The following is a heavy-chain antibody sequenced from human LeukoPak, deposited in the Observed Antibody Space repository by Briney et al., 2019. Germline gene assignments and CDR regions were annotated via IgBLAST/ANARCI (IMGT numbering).Heavy chain of an antibody. CDR1: GYTFTGYY. J-gene: IGHJ4*02. CDR2: INPNSGGT. Sequence: ASVKVSCKASGYTFTGYYMHWVRQAPGQGFEWMGWINPNSGGTNYAQKFQGRVTMTRDTSISTAYMELSRLRSDDTAVYYCARGKIQLWLPAEIDYWGQGTLVTVSS. D-gene: IGHD5-18*01. CDR3: ARGKIQLWLPAEIDY. V-gene: IGHV1-2*02.